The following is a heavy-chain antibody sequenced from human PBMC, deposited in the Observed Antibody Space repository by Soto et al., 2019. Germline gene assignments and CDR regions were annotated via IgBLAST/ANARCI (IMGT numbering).Heavy chain of an antibody. CDR3: TTEGLLWFGENNWFDP. CDR1: GFTFSNAW. Sequence: GGSLRLSCAASGFTFSNAWMSWVRQAPGKGLEWVGRIKSKTDGGTTDYAAPVKGRFTISRDDSKNTLYLQMNSLKTEDTAVYYCTTEGLLWFGENNWFDPWGQGTLVTVSS. D-gene: IGHD3-10*01. J-gene: IGHJ5*02. CDR2: IKSKTDGGTT. V-gene: IGHV3-15*01.